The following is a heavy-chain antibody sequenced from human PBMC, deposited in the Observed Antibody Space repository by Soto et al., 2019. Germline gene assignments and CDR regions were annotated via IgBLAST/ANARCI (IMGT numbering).Heavy chain of an antibody. CDR2: IKPDGSEK. V-gene: IGHV3-7*01. J-gene: IGHJ3*02. D-gene: IGHD3-22*01. CDR3: ARDYEVGFDM. Sequence: EVQLVESGGGLVQPGGSLRLSCEASAFTFSSYWMSWVRQAPGKGLEWVANIKPDGSEKYYVDSVKGRFTISRENTKNSLYLQMSSLSPEDTAIYYCARDYEVGFDMWGQGTLVTVSS. CDR1: AFTFSSYW.